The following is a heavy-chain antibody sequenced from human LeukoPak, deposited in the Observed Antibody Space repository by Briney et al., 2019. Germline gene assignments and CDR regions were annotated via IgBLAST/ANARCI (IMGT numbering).Heavy chain of an antibody. D-gene: IGHD3-10*01. Sequence: ASVNVSCKASGYTFSSYGIRWVRQAPGQRLEWMGWISAYNGNTNYRQKLHGRVTMTTDTSTSTAYMDLRSLRSDDTAVYYCARDSPDGSGTYYNDSPDYWGQGTLVSVSS. V-gene: IGHV1-18*01. CDR3: ARDSPDGSGTYYNDSPDY. J-gene: IGHJ4*02. CDR2: ISAYNGNT. CDR1: GYTFSSYG.